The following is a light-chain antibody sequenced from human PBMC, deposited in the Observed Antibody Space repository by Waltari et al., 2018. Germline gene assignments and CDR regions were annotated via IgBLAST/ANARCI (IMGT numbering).Light chain of an antibody. J-gene: IGLJ2*01. CDR1: SGRIATNY. Sequence: FMLTQPHSVSESPGKTVTISCTASSGRIATNYVLWYQQRPGSAPTTVIYDDRQRPSGVPDRFSGSIDDFSNAASLTISELQTEDESDYYCQAYYNRSLVFGGGTRLTVL. CDR3: QAYYNRSLV. CDR2: DDR. V-gene: IGLV6-57*02.